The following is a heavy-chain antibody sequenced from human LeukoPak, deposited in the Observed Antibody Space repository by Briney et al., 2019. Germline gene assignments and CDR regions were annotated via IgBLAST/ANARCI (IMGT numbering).Heavy chain of an antibody. D-gene: IGHD4-17*01. J-gene: IGHJ6*02. Sequence: GGSLRLSCAASGFTVSSNYMSWVRQAPGKGLEWVSVIYSGGSTYYADSVKGRFTISRVNSKNTLYLQMNSLRAEDTAVYYCAGNSPTVTHSSLWAYYYGMDVWGQGTTVTVSS. CDR3: AGNSPTVTHSSLWAYYYGMDV. V-gene: IGHV3-66*01. CDR1: GFTVSSNY. CDR2: IYSGGST.